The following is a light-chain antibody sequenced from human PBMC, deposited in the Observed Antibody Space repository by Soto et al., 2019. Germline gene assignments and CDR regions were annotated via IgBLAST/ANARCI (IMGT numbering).Light chain of an antibody. CDR1: QSVTSY. CDR3: QQYAISLT. CDR2: ASS. Sequence: EIVLTQSPGTLSLAPGERATPSCRASQSVTSYLSRYQQNPGLAPRLLIYASSTRATCIPDRFSGGGSGTDFTLTISRLEPDDFAVYYCQQYAISLTFGQGTKVEI. V-gene: IGKV3-20*01. J-gene: IGKJ1*01.